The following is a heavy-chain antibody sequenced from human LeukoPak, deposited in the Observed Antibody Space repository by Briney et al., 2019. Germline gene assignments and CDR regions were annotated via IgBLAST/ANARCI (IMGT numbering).Heavy chain of an antibody. Sequence: LSLTFEISGDTFSSNSAAWDCIRQFPPRAPEWLGRTYYRSKWDYDYAVSVKSRITISPDTSKNQSSLQLNSVTADDTAVYYCATSDDNWGQGTLVTVSP. CDR2: TYYRSKWDY. J-gene: IGHJ4*02. CDR3: ATSDDN. V-gene: IGHV6-1*01. CDR1: GDTFSSNSAA.